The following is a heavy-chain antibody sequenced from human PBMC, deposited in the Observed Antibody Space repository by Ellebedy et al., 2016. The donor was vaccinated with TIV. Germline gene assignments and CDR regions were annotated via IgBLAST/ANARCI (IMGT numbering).Heavy chain of an antibody. D-gene: IGHD3-9*01. CDR2: IYPGDSDT. Sequence: GESLKISCKGSGYSFTSYWIGWVRQMPGKGLEWMGIIYPGDSDTRYSPSFQGQVTISADKSISTAYLQWSSLKASDTAMYYCARHEFSYYDILTGYYAHYGMDVWGQGTTVTVSS. J-gene: IGHJ6*02. CDR3: ARHEFSYYDILTGYYAHYGMDV. V-gene: IGHV5-51*01. CDR1: GYSFTSYW.